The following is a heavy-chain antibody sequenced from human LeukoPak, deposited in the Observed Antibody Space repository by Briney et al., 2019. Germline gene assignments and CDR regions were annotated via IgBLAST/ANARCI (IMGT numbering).Heavy chain of an antibody. D-gene: IGHD3-3*01. CDR1: GGSISSGDYY. Sequence: SETQSLTCTVSGGSISSGDYYWGWIRQPPGAALECIGYIYYSGRTYYNPSPKSRVTISVDTSKNQFPLKLSSVTAADTAVYYWAIHWREYEFWSGSAYYYYMDDWGKGTPVTVSS. J-gene: IGHJ6*03. V-gene: IGHV4-30-4*08. CDR2: IYYSGRT. CDR3: AIHWREYEFWSGSAYYYYMDD.